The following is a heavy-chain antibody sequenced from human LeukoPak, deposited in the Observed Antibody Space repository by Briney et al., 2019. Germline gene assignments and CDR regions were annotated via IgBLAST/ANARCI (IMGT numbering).Heavy chain of an antibody. J-gene: IGHJ4*02. CDR2: IIPIFGTA. CDR1: GGTFSSYA. CDR3: ARDYDSSGYGSYFDY. Sequence: GASVKVSCKASGGTFSSYAISWVRQAPGQGLEWMGGIIPIFGTANYAQKFQGRVTITADESTSTAYVELSSLRSEDTAVYYCARDYDSSGYGSYFDYWGQGTLVTVSS. D-gene: IGHD3-22*01. V-gene: IGHV1-69*13.